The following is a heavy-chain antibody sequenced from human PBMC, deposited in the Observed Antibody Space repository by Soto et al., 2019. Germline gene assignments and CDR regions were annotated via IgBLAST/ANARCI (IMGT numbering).Heavy chain of an antibody. CDR1: GGSISSSSYY. V-gene: IGHV4-39*01. CDR3: ARLRLPAARPVYYYYYMDV. Sequence: SETLSLTCTVSGGSISSSSYYWGWIRQPPGKGLEWIGSIYYSGSTYYNPSLKSRVTISVDTSKNQFSLKLSSVTAADTAVYYCARLRLPAARPVYYYYYMDVWGKGTTVTVSS. D-gene: IGHD5-18*01. CDR2: IYYSGST. J-gene: IGHJ6*03.